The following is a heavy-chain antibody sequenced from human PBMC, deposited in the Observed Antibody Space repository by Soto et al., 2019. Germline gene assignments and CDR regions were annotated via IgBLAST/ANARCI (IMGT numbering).Heavy chain of an antibody. D-gene: IGHD2-8*02. J-gene: IGHJ5*02. CDR2: MNPNSGNT. CDR1: GYTFTSYD. Sequence: ASVKVSCKASGYTFTSYDINWVRQATGQGLEWMGWMNPNSGNTGYAQKFQGRVTMIRNTSISTAYMELSSLRSEDTAVYYCARGSLVGFSSRKNWFDPWGQGTLVTVSS. V-gene: IGHV1-8*01. CDR3: ARGSLVGFSSRKNWFDP.